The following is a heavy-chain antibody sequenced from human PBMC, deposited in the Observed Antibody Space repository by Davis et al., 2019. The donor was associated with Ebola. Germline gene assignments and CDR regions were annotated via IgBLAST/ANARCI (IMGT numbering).Heavy chain of an antibody. Sequence: PGGSLRLSCVGSGFTFSTFSMNWVRQAPGKGLEWVSGISGSGGRTYYADFAKGRFSIPRDNSKSTLYLQMNSLRLEDTDVYYCARAGHCFGTSCLRGRMDVWGQGATVTVSS. V-gene: IGHV3-23*01. CDR1: GFTFSTFS. D-gene: IGHD2-2*01. CDR2: ISGSGGRT. CDR3: ARAGHCFGTSCLRGRMDV. J-gene: IGHJ6*02.